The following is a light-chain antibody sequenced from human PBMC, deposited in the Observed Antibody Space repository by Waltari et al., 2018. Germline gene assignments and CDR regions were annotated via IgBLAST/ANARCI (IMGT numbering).Light chain of an antibody. CDR3: QTGGHGTWV. V-gene: IGLV4-69*01. CDR1: SGHSNNV. CDR2: VDSDGSH. J-gene: IGLJ3*02. Sequence: QLVLTQSPSASASLGASVKITCILSSGHSNNVIAWHQQQPEKGPRYLMKVDSDGSHSKGDEIPDRFSGSSSGAERYLTISSLQSEDEADYYCQTGGHGTWVFGGGTKLTIL.